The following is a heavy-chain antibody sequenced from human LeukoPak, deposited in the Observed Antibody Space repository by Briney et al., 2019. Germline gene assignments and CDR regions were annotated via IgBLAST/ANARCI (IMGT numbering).Heavy chain of an antibody. V-gene: IGHV1-18*01. D-gene: IGHD1-26*01. CDR2: ISAYNGNT. CDR3: AREDSGSYLPEYYYYGMDV. CDR1: GYTFTSYG. J-gene: IGHJ6*02. Sequence: ASVEVSCKASGYTFTSYGISWVRQAPGQGLEWMGWISAYNGNTNYAQKLQGRVTMTTDTSTSTAYMELRSLRSDDTAVYYCAREDSGSYLPEYYYYGMDVWGQGTTVTVSS.